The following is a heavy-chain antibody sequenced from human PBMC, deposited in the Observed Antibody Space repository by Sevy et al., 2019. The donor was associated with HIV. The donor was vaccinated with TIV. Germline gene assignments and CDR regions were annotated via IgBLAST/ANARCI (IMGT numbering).Heavy chain of an antibody. CDR1: GFTFSSYR. D-gene: IGHD7-27*01. CDR2: ISGLSNYI. Sequence: GESLKISCAASGFTFSSYRINWVRQAPGTGLGCVSSISGLSNYIFYSDSVKGRFTISRDNAKNSVYLQMNSLRAEDTAVYFCAKALINWDGLDVWGQGTTVTVSS. CDR3: AKALINWDGLDV. V-gene: IGHV3-21*01. J-gene: IGHJ6*02.